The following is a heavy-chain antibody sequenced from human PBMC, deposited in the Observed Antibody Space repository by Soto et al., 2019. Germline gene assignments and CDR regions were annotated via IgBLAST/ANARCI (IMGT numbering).Heavy chain of an antibody. V-gene: IGHV4-59*02. CDR1: GGSVSSYY. J-gene: IGHJ4*02. CDR2: ISNSGSS. Sequence: QVQLQESGPGLVKPSETLSLTCTVSGGSVSSYYWSWIRQPPGKGLEWIGYISNSGSSNYKPSLQNRVTMSTDTSKNQFSLKMSSVTAADTAVYYCARLLSGGYVRLDFWGQGTLVTVSS. D-gene: IGHD5-12*01. CDR3: ARLLSGGYVRLDF.